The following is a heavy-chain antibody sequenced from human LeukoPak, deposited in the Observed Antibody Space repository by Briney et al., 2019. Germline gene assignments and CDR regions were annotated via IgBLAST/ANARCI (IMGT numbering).Heavy chain of an antibody. Sequence: SETLSLTCTVSGGSLSSGGSSWSWIRQYPGKGLEWIGYIYYSGNTYYNPSLKSRLTISIERSANQFSLRLSSVTAADTAVYYCARRLSAHTTFDSWGQGTLVTVSS. V-gene: IGHV4-31*03. CDR1: GGSLSSGGSS. D-gene: IGHD1-1*01. J-gene: IGHJ4*02. CDR3: ARRLSAHTTFDS. CDR2: IYYSGNT.